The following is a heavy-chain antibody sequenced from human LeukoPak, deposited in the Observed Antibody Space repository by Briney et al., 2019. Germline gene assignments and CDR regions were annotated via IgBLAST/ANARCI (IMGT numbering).Heavy chain of an antibody. D-gene: IGHD3-22*01. Sequence: GSLSLSCAASGFTFSSYAMHWVRQAPGKGLEWVAVISYDGSNKYYADSVKGRFTISRDNSKNTLYLQMNSLRAEDTAVYYCAREMEGSHYYDSSGYSYWGQGTLVTVSS. CDR3: AREMEGSHYYDSSGYSY. V-gene: IGHV3-30-3*01. CDR1: GFTFSSYA. J-gene: IGHJ4*02. CDR2: ISYDGSNK.